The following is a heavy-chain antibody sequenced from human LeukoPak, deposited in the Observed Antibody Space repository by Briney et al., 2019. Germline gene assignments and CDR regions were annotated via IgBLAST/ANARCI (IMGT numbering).Heavy chain of an antibody. J-gene: IGHJ4*02. D-gene: IGHD2-21*01. Sequence: PGGSLRLSCAASGFTFSSYAMRWVRQAPGKGLEWVSAISGSGGSTYYADSVKGRFTISRDNSKNTLYLQMNSLRAEDTAVYYGARSNKAYAARDYWYKGTLVNV. CDR1: GFTFSSYA. CDR2: ISGSGGST. CDR3: ARSNKAYAARDY. V-gene: IGHV3-23*01.